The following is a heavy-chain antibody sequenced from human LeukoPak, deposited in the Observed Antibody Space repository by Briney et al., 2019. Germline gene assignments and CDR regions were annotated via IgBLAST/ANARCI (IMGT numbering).Heavy chain of an antibody. J-gene: IGHJ4*02. D-gene: IGHD3-3*01. CDR3: ARDRAWNYFDY. CDR2: ISYDRSIT. V-gene: IGHV3-30-3*01. Sequence: GGSLRLSCAASGFTFSSYAMHWVRQAPGKGLEWVAVISYDRSITYYADSVKGRFTLSCDNSKNTLYLQMNSLSPEDTAVYYCARDRAWNYFDYWSQGTLVTVSS. CDR1: GFTFSSYA.